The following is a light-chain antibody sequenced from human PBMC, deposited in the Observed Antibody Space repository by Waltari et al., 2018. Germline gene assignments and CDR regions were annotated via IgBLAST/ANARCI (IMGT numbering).Light chain of an antibody. CDR1: SSEIDNYKS. CDR3: SSYVSSN. CDR2: DVN. J-gene: IGLJ1*01. Sequence: HSALTQPAPVSGSPGQSIPISCTGISSEIDNYKSVSWYQQHPGKAPKLIIYDVNVRPSRVSNRFSGSKSGNTASLTISGLQADDEADYYCSSYVSSNFGSGTKVTVL. V-gene: IGLV2-14*03.